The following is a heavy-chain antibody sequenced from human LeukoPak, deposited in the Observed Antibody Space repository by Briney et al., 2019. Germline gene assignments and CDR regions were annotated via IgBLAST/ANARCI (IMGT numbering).Heavy chain of an antibody. D-gene: IGHD2-2*01. J-gene: IGHJ4*02. CDR1: GFTFGDYW. CDR2: IKQDGNEK. V-gene: IGHV3-7*01. Sequence: GGSLRLSCAASGFTFGDYWMNWIRQAPGKGLERVATIKQDGNEKSYVDSVKGRFTISRDNAKNSLYLQMNSLRAEDTAVYYCARGGGGVYCSSTSCYRSFDYWGQGTLVTVSS. CDR3: ARGGGGVYCSSTSCYRSFDY.